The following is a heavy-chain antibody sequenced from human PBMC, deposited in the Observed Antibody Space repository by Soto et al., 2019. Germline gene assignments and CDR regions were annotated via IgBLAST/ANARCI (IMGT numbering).Heavy chain of an antibody. Sequence: GGSLRLSCAASGFTFSSYSMNWVRQAPGKGLEWVSSISSSSSYIYYADSVKGRFTISRDNAKNSLYLQMNSLRAEDTAVYYFARSGPNCSGGSCYHAFDIWGQGTMVTVSS. V-gene: IGHV3-21*01. CDR2: ISSSSSYI. CDR3: ARSGPNCSGGSCYHAFDI. J-gene: IGHJ3*02. CDR1: GFTFSSYS. D-gene: IGHD2-15*01.